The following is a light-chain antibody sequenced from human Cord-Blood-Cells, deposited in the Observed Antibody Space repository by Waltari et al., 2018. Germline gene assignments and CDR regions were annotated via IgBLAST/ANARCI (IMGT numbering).Light chain of an antibody. Sequence: DIQMTQAPSSLSASAGDRVTITCRASQSISSYLNWYQQKPGKAPNLLIYAASSLQSGVSSRFSGSGSGTDFTLTISSLQPEDFATYDCQQSYSTPLTFGQGTKVEIK. CDR3: QQSYSTPLT. CDR1: QSISSY. V-gene: IGKV1-39*01. CDR2: AAS. J-gene: IGKJ1*01.